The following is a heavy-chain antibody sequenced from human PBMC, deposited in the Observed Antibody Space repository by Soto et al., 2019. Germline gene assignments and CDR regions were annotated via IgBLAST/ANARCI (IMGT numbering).Heavy chain of an antibody. Sequence: QVQLVQSGAAVKKPGASVKVSCKASGYTFPRSAISWVRQAPGQGLEWMGWISAYNGHTNYAQKLQGRVTMTTDTSTSTAYMELRSLRSDDTAVYYCAREARYYYDSSGYYIHWGQGTLVTVSS. D-gene: IGHD3-22*01. V-gene: IGHV1-18*01. CDR3: AREARYYYDSSGYYIH. CDR1: GYTFPRSA. CDR2: ISAYNGHT. J-gene: IGHJ4*02.